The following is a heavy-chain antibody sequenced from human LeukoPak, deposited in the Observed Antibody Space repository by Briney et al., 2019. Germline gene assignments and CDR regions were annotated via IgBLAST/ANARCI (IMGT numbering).Heavy chain of an antibody. D-gene: IGHD5-18*01. CDR1: GCTFSSYG. CDR2: ISYDGSNK. J-gene: IGHJ4*02. Sequence: GGSLRLSCAASGCTFSSYGMHWVRQAPGKGLEWVAVISYDGSNKYYADSVKGRFTISRDNSKNTLYLQMNSLRAEDTAVYYCAKDQIQLWLGSVDYWGQGTLVTVSS. V-gene: IGHV3-30*18. CDR3: AKDQIQLWLGSVDY.